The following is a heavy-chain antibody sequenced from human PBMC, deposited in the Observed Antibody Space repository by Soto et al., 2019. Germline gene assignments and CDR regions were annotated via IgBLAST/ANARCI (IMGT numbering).Heavy chain of an antibody. CDR3: ARGLGYNWFDP. CDR1: GFTFSAYA. J-gene: IGHJ5*02. CDR2: IGGSSNNI. V-gene: IGHV3-48*01. D-gene: IGHD7-27*01. Sequence: EVQLVESGGGLVQPGGSLRLSCVASGFTFSAYAMNWVRQAPGRGLEWVSHIGGSSNNIFYADSVKVRFTISRDNAKNSLYLQMNSLRAEDTAMYYCARGLGYNWFDPWGQGTLVTVSS.